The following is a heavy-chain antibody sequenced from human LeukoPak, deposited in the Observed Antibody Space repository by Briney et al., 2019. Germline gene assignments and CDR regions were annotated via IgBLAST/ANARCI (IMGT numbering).Heavy chain of an antibody. V-gene: IGHV4-59*08. CDR1: GGPIRSYY. D-gene: IGHD2-2*02. Sequence: SETLSLTCTVSGGPIRSYYWSWIRQPPGKGLEWIGYIYYSGTTNYNPSLKSRGTISVDTSKNQFSLKLSSVTAADTAVYYCARHGRYCSSTSCYSYFDSWGQGTLVTVSS. J-gene: IGHJ4*02. CDR3: ARHGRYCSSTSCYSYFDS. CDR2: IYYSGTT.